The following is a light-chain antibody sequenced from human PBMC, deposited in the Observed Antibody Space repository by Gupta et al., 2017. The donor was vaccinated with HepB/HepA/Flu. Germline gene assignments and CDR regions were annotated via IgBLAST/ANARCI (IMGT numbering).Light chain of an antibody. CDR2: DAS. V-gene: IGKV3-11*01. J-gene: IGKJ4*01. Sequence: EIVLTQSPATLSLFPGERATLSCSASQSVSSYLAWYQQKPGQAPRLLIYDASNRATGIPARFSGSGSGTDFTLTISSLEPEDFAVYYCQQRSNWPTFGGGTKVEIK. CDR1: QSVSSY. CDR3: QQRSNWPT.